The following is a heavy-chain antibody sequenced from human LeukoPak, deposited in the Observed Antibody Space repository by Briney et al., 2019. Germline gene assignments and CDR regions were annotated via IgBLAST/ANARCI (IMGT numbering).Heavy chain of an antibody. Sequence: PGGSLRLSCAASGFTFSSYAMHWVRQAPGKGLEWVAVISYDGSNKYYADSVKGRFTISRDNSKNTLYLQMNSLRAEDTAVYYCARSATYYYGSGSTHWGQGTLVTVSS. CDR3: ARSATYYYGSGSTH. D-gene: IGHD3-10*01. V-gene: IGHV3-30-3*01. CDR2: ISYDGSNK. J-gene: IGHJ4*02. CDR1: GFTFSSYA.